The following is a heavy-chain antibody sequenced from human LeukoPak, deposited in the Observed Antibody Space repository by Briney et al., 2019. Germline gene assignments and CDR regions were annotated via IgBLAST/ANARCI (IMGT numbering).Heavy chain of an antibody. J-gene: IGHJ5*02. V-gene: IGHV4-59*01. D-gene: IGHD3-22*01. CDR2: IYYSGST. CDR3: AREHYYDSSGYYYPVHWFDP. CDR1: GGSISSYY. Sequence: SETLSLTCTVSGGSISSYYWSWIRQPPGKGLEWIGYIYYSGSTNYNPSLKSRVTISVDTSKNQFSLKLSSVTAADTAVYYCAREHYYDSSGYYYPVHWFDPWGQGTLVTVSS.